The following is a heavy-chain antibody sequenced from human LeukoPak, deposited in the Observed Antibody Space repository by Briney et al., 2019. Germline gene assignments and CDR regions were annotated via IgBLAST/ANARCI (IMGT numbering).Heavy chain of an antibody. V-gene: IGHV1-2*02. Sequence: GASVKVSCKASGYTFTGCYMHWVRQAPGQGLEWMGWINPNSGGTNYAQKFQGRVTMTRDTSISTAYMELSRLRSDDTAVYYCARDTDSAGRSLNYWGQGTLVTVSS. D-gene: IGHD6-19*01. J-gene: IGHJ4*02. CDR1: GYTFTGCY. CDR3: ARDTDSAGRSLNY. CDR2: INPNSGGT.